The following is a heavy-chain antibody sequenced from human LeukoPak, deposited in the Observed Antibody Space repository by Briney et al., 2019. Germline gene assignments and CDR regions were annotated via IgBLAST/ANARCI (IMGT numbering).Heavy chain of an antibody. D-gene: IGHD3-9*01. CDR1: GFTFSSYA. Sequence: PGGSLRPSCAASGFTFSSYAMHWVRQAPGKGLEWVAVISHDGSNKYYADSVKGRFTISRDNSKNTLYLQMNSLRAEDTAVYYCARSLRYFDPSDYWGQGTLVTVSS. CDR3: ARSLRYFDPSDY. CDR2: ISHDGSNK. V-gene: IGHV3-30-3*01. J-gene: IGHJ4*02.